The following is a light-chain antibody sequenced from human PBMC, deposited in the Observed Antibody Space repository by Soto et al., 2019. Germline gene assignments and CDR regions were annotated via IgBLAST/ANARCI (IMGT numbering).Light chain of an antibody. CDR1: QSVSSY. V-gene: IGKV3-11*01. CDR2: DAS. CDR3: QQRSNWFMYI. Sequence: EIVLTQSPATLSLSPGERATLSCRASQSVSSYLAWYQQKPGQAPRLLIYDASNRATGIPARFSGSGSGTDFTLTISSLEPEDFAVYYCQQRSNWFMYIFGQGTKLEIK. J-gene: IGKJ2*01.